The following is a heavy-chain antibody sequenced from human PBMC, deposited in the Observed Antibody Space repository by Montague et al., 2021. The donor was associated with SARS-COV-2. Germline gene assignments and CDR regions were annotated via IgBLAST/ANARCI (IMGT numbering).Heavy chain of an antibody. D-gene: IGHD3-16*01. J-gene: IGHJ6*02. CDR2: IYYTGNT. CDR3: ARGGTYHYGMDV. CDR1: DGSISSPNW. Sequence: SETLSLTCAVYDGSISSPNWWNWVRQPPGKGLEWIGEIYYTGNTNYNPSLKSLVTIFIDKSKNHFSLQLSSVTAADTAVYYCARGGTYHYGMDVWGQGTTVAVSS. V-gene: IGHV4-4*02.